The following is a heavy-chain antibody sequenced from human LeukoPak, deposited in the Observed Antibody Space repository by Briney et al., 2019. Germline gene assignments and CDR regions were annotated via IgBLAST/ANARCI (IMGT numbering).Heavy chain of an antibody. V-gene: IGHV3-73*01. CDR2: IRSKANSYAT. J-gene: IGHJ4*02. CDR3: TRDGTASDNWNHYFDS. CDR1: GFTFSGSA. Sequence: GGSLKLSCAASGFTFSGSAMNWVRQASGKGLECVGRIRSKANSYATAYAASVKGRFTISRDDSENTAYLQMSSLKTDDTAVYFCTRDGTASDNWNHYFDSWGQGTQVTVSS. D-gene: IGHD1-20*01.